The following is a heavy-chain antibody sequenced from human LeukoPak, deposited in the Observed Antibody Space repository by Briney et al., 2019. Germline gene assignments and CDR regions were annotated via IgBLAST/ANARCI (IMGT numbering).Heavy chain of an antibody. CDR1: GGSISNYF. CDR3: ARGNGGPVTPRPVDY. V-gene: IGHV4-59*01. J-gene: IGHJ4*02. Sequence: SETLSLTCTVSGGSISNYFWSWIRQPPGNTLEWIGYIYYSGSTNYNPSLKSRATISVDTSKNQFSLNLNSVTAADTAVYYCARGNGGPVTPRPVDYWGQGTLVTVSS. D-gene: IGHD2-21*02. CDR2: IYYSGST.